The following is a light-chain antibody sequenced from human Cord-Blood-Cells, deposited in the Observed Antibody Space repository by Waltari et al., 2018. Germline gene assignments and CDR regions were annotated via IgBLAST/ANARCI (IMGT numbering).Light chain of an antibody. V-gene: IGLV2-23*01. Sequence: QSALTQPASVSGSPGQSITISCTGTSSDVGSYNLVSWYHQHPGKAPKLMIYESSKRPSGVANRVSGSKSVNTASLTSPGLQAEDEADYYCCSYAGSSTWVFGGGTKLTVL. CDR3: CSYAGSSTWV. J-gene: IGLJ3*02. CDR1: SSDVGSYNL. CDR2: ESS.